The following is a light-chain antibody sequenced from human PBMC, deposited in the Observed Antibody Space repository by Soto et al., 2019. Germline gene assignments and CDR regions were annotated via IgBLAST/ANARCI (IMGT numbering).Light chain of an antibody. CDR2: VAS. J-gene: IGKJ1*01. CDR3: QHYNNWPPEGT. CDR1: QSVSSN. V-gene: IGKV3-15*01. Sequence: EIVMTQSPATVSVSPGERATLSCRASQSVSSNLAWYQQKPGQAPRLLIYVASTRATGIPDRFSGSGSGTEFTLTISSLQSEDFAVDYCQHYNNWPPEGTFGQGTKVEIK.